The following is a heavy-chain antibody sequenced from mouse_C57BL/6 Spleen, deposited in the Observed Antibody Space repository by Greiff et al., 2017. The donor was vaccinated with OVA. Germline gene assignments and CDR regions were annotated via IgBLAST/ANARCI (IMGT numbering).Heavy chain of an antibody. CDR2: IYPGDGDT. J-gene: IGHJ1*03. D-gene: IGHD1-1*01. CDR1: GYAFSSYW. V-gene: IGHV1-80*01. Sequence: VQLVESGAELVKPGASVKISCKASGYAFSSYWMNWVKQRPGKGLEWIGQIYPGDGDTNYNGKFKGKATLTADKSSSTAYMQLSSLTSEDSAVYFCARSGGSSPYGYFDVWGTGTTVTVSS. CDR3: ARSGGSSPYGYFDV.